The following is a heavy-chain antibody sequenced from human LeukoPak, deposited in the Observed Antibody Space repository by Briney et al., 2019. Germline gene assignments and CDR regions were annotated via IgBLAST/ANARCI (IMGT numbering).Heavy chain of an antibody. J-gene: IGHJ4*02. CDR3: SRVGSSGWPNYFDS. D-gene: IGHD6-19*01. Sequence: GGSLTLSCAASGFTFSSYDMYWVRQATGKGLEWASVIGTSGDTSYAGPVKGRFTISRENAKNSLYLQMNSLTAGDTAVYFCSRVGSSGWPNYFDSWGQGTLVTVSS. CDR2: IGTSGDT. CDR1: GFTFSSYD. V-gene: IGHV3-13*04.